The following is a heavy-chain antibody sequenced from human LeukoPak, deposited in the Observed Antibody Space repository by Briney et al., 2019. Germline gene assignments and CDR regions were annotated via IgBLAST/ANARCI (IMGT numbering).Heavy chain of an antibody. CDR1: GGSISSSSYY. CDR3: ARFYTTSQYGSGYMDV. V-gene: IGHV4-39*01. Sequence: SETLSLTCTVSGGSISSSSYYWGWIRQPPGKGLEWIGSMSYSGSTYYNPSLKSRVTIAVDTSKTQFSLKLSPVTAADTAVYYCARFYTTSQYGSGYMDVWGKGTTVTVSS. J-gene: IGHJ6*03. CDR2: MSYSGST. D-gene: IGHD3-10*01.